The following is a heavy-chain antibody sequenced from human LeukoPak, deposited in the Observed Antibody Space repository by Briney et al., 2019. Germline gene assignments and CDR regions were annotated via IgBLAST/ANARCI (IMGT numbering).Heavy chain of an antibody. J-gene: IGHJ4*02. Sequence: SETLSLTCTVSGGSISSYYWSWIRQPPGKGLEWIGYIYYSGSTNYNPSLKSRVTISVDTSKNQFSLKLSSVTAADTAVYYCARAHLRGGWLLYWGQGTLVTVSS. CDR3: ARAHLRGGWLLY. CDR1: GGSISSYY. D-gene: IGHD6-19*01. CDR2: IYYSGST. V-gene: IGHV4-59*08.